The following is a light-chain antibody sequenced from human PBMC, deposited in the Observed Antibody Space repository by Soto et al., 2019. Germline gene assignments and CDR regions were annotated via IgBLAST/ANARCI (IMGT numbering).Light chain of an antibody. J-gene: IGKJ3*01. CDR2: WAS. CDR1: QNILHTSNSENY. Sequence: DIVMTQSPDSLTVSLGERATINCKSSQNILHTSNSENYLAWYQHKPGHPPKLLIYWASTRESGVPDRFSGSGSGTDFTLTISSLQAEDVAVYYCQQYYITPVTLGPGTKVDIK. CDR3: QQYYITPVT. V-gene: IGKV4-1*01.